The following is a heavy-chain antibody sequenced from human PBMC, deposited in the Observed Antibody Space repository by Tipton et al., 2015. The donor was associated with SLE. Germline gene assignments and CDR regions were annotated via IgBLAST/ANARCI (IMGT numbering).Heavy chain of an antibody. J-gene: IGHJ4*02. CDR1: GGSISSGDYY. Sequence: TLSLTCTVSGGSISSGDYYWSWIRQHPGKGLEWIGYIYYSGSTYYNPSLKSRVTISVDTSKNQFSLKLSSVTAADTAVYYCARDSSGWYYFDYWGQGTLVTVSS. CDR3: ARDSSGWYYFDY. V-gene: IGHV4-30-4*01. D-gene: IGHD6-19*01. CDR2: IYYSGST.